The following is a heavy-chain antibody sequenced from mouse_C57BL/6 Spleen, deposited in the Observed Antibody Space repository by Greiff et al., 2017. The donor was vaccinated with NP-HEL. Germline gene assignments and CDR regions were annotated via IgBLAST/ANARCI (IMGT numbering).Heavy chain of an antibody. V-gene: IGHV14-2*01. CDR2: IDPEDGET. J-gene: IGHJ4*01. CDR1: GFNIKDYY. D-gene: IGHD3-2*02. CDR3: ALDSSGYDYDMDY. Sequence: VQLKQSGAELVKPGASVKLSCTASGFNIKDYYMHWVKQRTEQGLEWIGRIDPEDGETKYAPKFQGKATITADTSSNTACLQLLSLTSEDTAVSSCALDSSGYDYDMDYWGQGTSVTVAS.